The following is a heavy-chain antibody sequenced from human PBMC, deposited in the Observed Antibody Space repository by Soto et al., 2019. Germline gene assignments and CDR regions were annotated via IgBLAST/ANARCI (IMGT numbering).Heavy chain of an antibody. J-gene: IGHJ4*02. V-gene: IGHV3-30*03. CDR3: AASTIFGVVPFGY. D-gene: IGHD3-3*01. CDR2: ISYDGSNK. Sequence: VGSLRLSCAASGFTFSSYGMHWVRQAPGKGLEWVAVISYDGSNKYYADSVKGRFTISRDNSKNTLYLQMNSLRAEDTAVYYCAASTIFGVVPFGYWGQGTLVTVSS. CDR1: GFTFSSYG.